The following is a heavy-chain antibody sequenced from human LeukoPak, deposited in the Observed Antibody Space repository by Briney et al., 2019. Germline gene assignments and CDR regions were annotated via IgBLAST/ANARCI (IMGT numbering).Heavy chain of an antibody. CDR2: STSGFVT. CDR1: GFTFSTSG. CDR3: ARGYCSSTSCHVARHFEY. V-gene: IGHV3-48*02. D-gene: IGHD2-2*01. Sequence: GGSLRLSCAASGFTFSTSGLGWVRQAPGKGLEWVSYSTSGFVTHYIDSVKGRFTISRDNDKNSLYLQMNSLREEDTAVYYCARGYCSSTSCHVARHFEYWGQGTLVTVSS. J-gene: IGHJ4*02.